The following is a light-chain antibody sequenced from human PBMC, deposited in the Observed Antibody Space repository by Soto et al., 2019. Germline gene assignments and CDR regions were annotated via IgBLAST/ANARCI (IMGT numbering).Light chain of an antibody. Sequence: DIVTTQSPDSLAVSLGERATVNCKSSQSVFYSSNNKNYLAWYQQKPRQPPKLLIYWASTRASGVPDRFSGSGSGTDFTLTISSLQAEDVAVYYCQQYYDTPWTFGQGTKVEIK. J-gene: IGKJ1*01. CDR1: QSVFYSSNNKNY. CDR2: WAS. V-gene: IGKV4-1*01. CDR3: QQYYDTPWT.